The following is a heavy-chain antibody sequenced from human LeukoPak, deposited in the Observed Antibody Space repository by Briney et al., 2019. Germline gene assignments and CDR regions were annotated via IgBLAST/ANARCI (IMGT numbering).Heavy chain of an antibody. Sequence: PGGSLRLSCAASGFTFSTYGMHWVRQAPGKGLDWVAFIRYDGSEGYYADSVKDRFTVSRDNSKNTLYLQMNSLRVEDTAVYYCARGYSSSGIYWGQGTLVTVSS. CDR1: GFTFSTYG. CDR2: IRYDGSEG. CDR3: ARGYSSSGIY. D-gene: IGHD6-6*01. V-gene: IGHV3-30*02. J-gene: IGHJ4*02.